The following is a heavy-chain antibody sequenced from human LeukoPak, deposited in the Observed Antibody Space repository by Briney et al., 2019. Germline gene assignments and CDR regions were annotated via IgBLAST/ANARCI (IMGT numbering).Heavy chain of an antibody. V-gene: IGHV4-39*07. D-gene: IGHD6-13*01. CDR3: ARRKTSSSWYYGYYFDY. CDR1: GGSISSSSYY. Sequence: PSETLSLTCTVSGGSISSSSYYWGWIRQPPGKGLEWIGSIYYSGSTYYNPSLKSRVTISVDTSKNQFSLKLSSVTAADTAVYYCARRKTSSSWYYGYYFDYWGQGTLVTVSS. J-gene: IGHJ4*02. CDR2: IYYSGST.